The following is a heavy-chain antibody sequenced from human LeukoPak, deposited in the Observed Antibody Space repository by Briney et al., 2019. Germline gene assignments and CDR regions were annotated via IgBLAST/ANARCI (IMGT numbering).Heavy chain of an antibody. Sequence: PSGTLSLTCAVSGGSFSSGLYYWTWIRQPAGKGLEWIGRIYISGSTNYNPSLKSRVTISRDTSKNEFSLKLSSVTAADTAVYYCARDSRRDGYNLDYWGRGTLVTVSS. J-gene: IGHJ4*02. V-gene: IGHV4-61*02. CDR1: GGSFSSGLYY. D-gene: IGHD5-24*01. CDR3: ARDSRRDGYNLDY. CDR2: IYISGST.